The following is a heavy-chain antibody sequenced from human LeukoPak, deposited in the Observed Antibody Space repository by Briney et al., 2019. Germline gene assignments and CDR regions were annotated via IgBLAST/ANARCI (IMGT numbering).Heavy chain of an antibody. V-gene: IGHV4-59*01. J-gene: IGHJ5*02. D-gene: IGHD2-15*01. Sequence: PSETLSLTCTVSGGSISSYYWSWIRQPAGKGLEWMGYIYYSGSTNYNPSLKSRVTISVDTSKNQFSLKLSSVTAADTAVYYCAREGVYCSGGSCYSGGNWFDPWGQGTLVTVSS. CDR1: GGSISSYY. CDR3: AREGVYCSGGSCYSGGNWFDP. CDR2: IYYSGST.